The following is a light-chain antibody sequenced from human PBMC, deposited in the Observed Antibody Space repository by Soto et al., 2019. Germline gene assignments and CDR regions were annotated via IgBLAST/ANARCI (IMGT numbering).Light chain of an antibody. CDR1: QSVSSY. CDR3: KKYNDWPLFT. CDR2: GAS. V-gene: IGKV3-15*01. Sequence: EIVMTQSPATLSVSPGETATLSCRASQSVSSYLAWYQQKPGQAPRLLIYGASTRATGIPARFSGSGSGTEFTLTISGLQSEYFAVYSCKKYNDWPLFTFGQGTRPEIK. J-gene: IGKJ5*01.